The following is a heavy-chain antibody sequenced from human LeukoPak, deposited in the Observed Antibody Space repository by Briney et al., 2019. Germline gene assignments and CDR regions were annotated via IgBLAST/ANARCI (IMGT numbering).Heavy chain of an antibody. CDR1: GFSFSSYE. V-gene: IGHV3-48*03. CDR2: IGSSGSTV. Sequence: GGSLRLSCAASGFSFSSYETNWVRQAPGKGLEWVSYIGSSGSTVYYADSVKGRFTISRDNAKNSLYLQMNSLRDEDTAVYYCARDTLVYADSPDAFDIWGQGTMVTVSS. CDR3: ARDTLVYADSPDAFDI. D-gene: IGHD4-17*01. J-gene: IGHJ3*02.